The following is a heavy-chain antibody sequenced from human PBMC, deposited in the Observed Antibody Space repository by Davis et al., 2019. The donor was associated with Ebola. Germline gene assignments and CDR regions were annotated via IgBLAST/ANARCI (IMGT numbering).Heavy chain of an antibody. J-gene: IGHJ6*02. CDR1: GFTFSDYY. CDR2: ISSSSSYT. Sequence: GESLKISCAASGFTFSDYYMSWIRQAPGKGLEWVSYISSSSSYTNYADSVKGRFTISRDNAKNTLYLQMNSLRAEDTAVYYCARMYYDFWSGSYGMDVWGQGTTVTVSS. V-gene: IGHV3-11*06. D-gene: IGHD3-3*01. CDR3: ARMYYDFWSGSYGMDV.